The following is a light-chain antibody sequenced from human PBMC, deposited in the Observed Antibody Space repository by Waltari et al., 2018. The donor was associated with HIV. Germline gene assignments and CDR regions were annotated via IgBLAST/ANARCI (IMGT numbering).Light chain of an antibody. V-gene: IGLV2-18*02. CDR3: SSYTSSSTLV. Sequence: QSALTQPPSVSGSPGQSVTISCTRTSSDVGSYNRVSWYQQPPGPAPKLMIYEVSNRPSGVPDRFSGSKSGNTASLTISGLQAEDEADYYCSSYTSSSTLVFGGGTKLTVL. CDR2: EVS. J-gene: IGLJ2*01. CDR1: SSDVGSYNR.